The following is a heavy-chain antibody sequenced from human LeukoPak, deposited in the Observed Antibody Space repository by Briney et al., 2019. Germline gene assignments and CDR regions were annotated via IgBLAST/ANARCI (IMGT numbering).Heavy chain of an antibody. Sequence: AESLSLACAASGFTLINYWMRWVRHPPGKGLVWVSQINSDGTNISYVDSAKGRFTGSRDTAKNMVYLQMNSLRAEDTGIYYCARDLRGYGANNWFDPWGQGTLVTVSS. V-gene: IGHV3-74*01. CDR2: INSDGTNI. J-gene: IGHJ5*02. CDR1: GFTLINYW. D-gene: IGHD5-12*01. CDR3: ARDLRGYGANNWFDP.